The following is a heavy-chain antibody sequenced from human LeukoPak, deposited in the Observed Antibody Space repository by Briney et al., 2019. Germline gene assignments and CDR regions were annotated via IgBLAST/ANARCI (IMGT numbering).Heavy chain of an antibody. CDR3: ARGGRGYSYDIDY. D-gene: IGHD5-18*01. Sequence: SETLSLTCAVSGGSISSSNWWSWVRQPPGKGLEWIGEIYHSGSTNYNPSLKSRVTISVDKSKNQFSLKLSSVTAADTAVYYCARGGRGYSYDIDYWGQGTLATVSS. CDR2: IYHSGST. J-gene: IGHJ4*02. V-gene: IGHV4-4*02. CDR1: GGSISSSNW.